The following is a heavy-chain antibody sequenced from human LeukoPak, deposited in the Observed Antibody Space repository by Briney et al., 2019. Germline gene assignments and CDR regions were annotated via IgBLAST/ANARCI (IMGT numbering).Heavy chain of an antibody. V-gene: IGHV4-30-2*01. CDR3: ARARSADFWSGYPDQIDY. D-gene: IGHD3-3*01. Sequence: SETLSLTCSVSGGSISSGNYHWGWIRQPPGKGLEWIGYIYHSGSTYYSPSLKSRVTISVDRSKNQFSLKLSSVTAADTAVYYCARARSADFWSGYPDQIDYWGQGTLVTVSS. CDR2: IYHSGST. CDR1: GGSISSGNYH. J-gene: IGHJ4*02.